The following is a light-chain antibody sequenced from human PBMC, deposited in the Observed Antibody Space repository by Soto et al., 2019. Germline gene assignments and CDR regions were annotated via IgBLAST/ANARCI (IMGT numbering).Light chain of an antibody. CDR1: QSISSY. CDR2: AAS. J-gene: IGKJ2*01. Sequence: DIQMTQSPSSLSAFMGDRVTITCRATQSISSYLNWYQQKPGKAPNLLIYAASSLQDGVTSRFSGSGSGTYFTLTISTLQHEDLAPYYCQQTYTTPYTFGQGTKVDIK. CDR3: QQTYTTPYT. V-gene: IGKV1-39*01.